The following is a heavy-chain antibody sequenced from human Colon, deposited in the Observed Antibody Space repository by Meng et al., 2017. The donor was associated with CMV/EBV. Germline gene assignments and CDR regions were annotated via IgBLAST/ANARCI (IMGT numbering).Heavy chain of an antibody. CDR2: IYWDDDN. J-gene: IGHJ4*02. CDR3: AHGRGWLTDY. CDR1: GFSRRSPEGG. D-gene: IGHD6-19*01. Sequence: IPSKAAGPTLVKPNKPLTRTLPFSGFSRRSPEGGVHWIRQPPGKALDWLALIYWDDDNQFRPSLKNRITLTKDTSKNQVVLTMTNMDPVDTATYYCAHGRGWLTDYWGQGTLVTVSS. V-gene: IGHV2-5*02.